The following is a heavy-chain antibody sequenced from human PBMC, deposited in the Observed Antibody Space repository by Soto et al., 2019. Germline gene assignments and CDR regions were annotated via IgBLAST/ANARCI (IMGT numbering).Heavy chain of an antibody. Sequence: LSLTCTVSGGSGSRTGYYWGCVRQSTGKGMEWIGSIYYNGGAFYNPSLKRRVTISVDTSKTQFSLDLGSVTTTDTAVYYCARGGPSGYYYHFDPWGQGTLVTVSS. J-gene: IGHJ5*02. CDR3: ARGGPSGYYYHFDP. D-gene: IGHD3-22*01. V-gene: IGHV4-39*01. CDR2: IYYNGGA. CDR1: GGSGSRTGYY.